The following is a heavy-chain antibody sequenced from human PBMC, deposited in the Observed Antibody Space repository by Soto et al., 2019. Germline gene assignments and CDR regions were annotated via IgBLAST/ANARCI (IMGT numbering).Heavy chain of an antibody. J-gene: IGHJ5*02. CDR2: IYTSGST. CDR3: ARDLSYSSSSQGWFDP. D-gene: IGHD6-6*01. V-gene: IGHV4-4*07. CDR1: GGSIISYY. Sequence: PSETLSLTCTVSGGSIISYYCIFIRHPSLKGLEWIGRIYTSGSTNYNPSLKSRVTMSVDTSKNQFSLKLSSVTAADTAVYYCARDLSYSSSSQGWFDPWGQGTLVTVSS.